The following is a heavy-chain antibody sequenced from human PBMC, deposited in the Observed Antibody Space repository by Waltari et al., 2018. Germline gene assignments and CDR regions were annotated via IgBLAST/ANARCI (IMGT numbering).Heavy chain of an antibody. D-gene: IGHD3-3*01. CDR2: INHSGST. V-gene: IGHV4-34*01. CDR1: GGSFRGYY. CDR3: ARGRVEDYDFWSGYYSDDAFDI. J-gene: IGHJ3*02. Sequence: QVQLQQWGAGLLKPSETLSLTCAVYGGSFRGYYWRWIRQPPGKGLEWIGEINHSGSTNYNPSLKSRVTISVDTSKNQFSLKLSSVTAADTAVYYCARGRVEDYDFWSGYYSDDAFDIWGQGTMVTVSS.